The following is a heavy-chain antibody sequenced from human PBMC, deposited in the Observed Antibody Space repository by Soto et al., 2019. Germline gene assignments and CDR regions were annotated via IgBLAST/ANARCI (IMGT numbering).Heavy chain of an antibody. CDR3: ASSSVTLWFGEAFQTYSYYYGMDV. Sequence: SLRLSCAASGFTVSSNYMSWVRQAPGKGLEWVSVIYSGGSTYYADSVKGRFTISRHNSKNTLYLQMNSLRAEDTAVYYCASSSVTLWFGEAFQTYSYYYGMDVWGQGPTVTV. D-gene: IGHD3-10*01. CDR2: IYSGGST. V-gene: IGHV3-53*04. CDR1: GFTVSSNY. J-gene: IGHJ6*02.